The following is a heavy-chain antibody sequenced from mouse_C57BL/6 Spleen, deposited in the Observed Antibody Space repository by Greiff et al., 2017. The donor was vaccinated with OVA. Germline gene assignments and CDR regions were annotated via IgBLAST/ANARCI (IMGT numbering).Heavy chain of an antibody. Sequence: QVQLQQSGAELVRPGASVKLSCKASGYTFTDYYINWVKQRPGQGLEWIARIYPGSGNTYYNEKFKGKATLTAEKSSSTAYMQLSSLTSEDSAVYFCAREGYDGGAWFAYWGQGTLVTVSA. CDR3: AREGYDGGAWFAY. CDR2: IYPGSGNT. CDR1: GYTFTDYY. D-gene: IGHD2-2*01. V-gene: IGHV1-76*01. J-gene: IGHJ3*01.